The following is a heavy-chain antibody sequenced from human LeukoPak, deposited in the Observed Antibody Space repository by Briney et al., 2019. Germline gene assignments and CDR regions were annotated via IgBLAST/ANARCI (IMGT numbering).Heavy chain of an antibody. CDR1: GYTFTSYG. CDR3: ARDIVVVVAPVGHWFDP. V-gene: IGHV1-18*01. D-gene: IGHD2-15*01. Sequence: ASVKVSCKASGYTFTSYGISWVRQAPGQGLEWMGWVSAYNGNTNYAQKLQGRVTMTTDTSTSTAYMELRSLRSDDTAVYYCARDIVVVVAPVGHWFDPWGQGTLVTVSS. CDR2: VSAYNGNT. J-gene: IGHJ5*02.